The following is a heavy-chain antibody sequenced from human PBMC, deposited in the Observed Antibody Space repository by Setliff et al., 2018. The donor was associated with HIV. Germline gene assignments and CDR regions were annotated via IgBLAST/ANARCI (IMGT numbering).Heavy chain of an antibody. J-gene: IGHJ4*02. CDR3: ARGLSVLRFLEWLGDFDY. CDR2: INAGNGDT. Sequence: ASVKVSCKASGYTFTSYAIHWVRQAPGQRLEWMGWINAGNGDTKYSQKFQGRVTITTDTSTSTAYMELSSLRSEDTAVYYCARGLSVLRFLEWLGDFDYWGQGTLVTSPQ. CDR1: GYTFTSYA. D-gene: IGHD3-3*01. V-gene: IGHV1-3*01.